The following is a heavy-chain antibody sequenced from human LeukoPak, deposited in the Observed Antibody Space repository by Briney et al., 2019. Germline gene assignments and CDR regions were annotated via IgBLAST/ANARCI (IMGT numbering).Heavy chain of an antibody. D-gene: IGHD1-26*01. V-gene: IGHV1-18*01. CDR1: GYTFTSYG. CDR2: ISSYNGNT. Sequence: ASVKVSCKASGYTFTSYGISWVRQAPGQGLEWMGWISSYNGNTNYAQKLQGRATMTTDTSTSTAYMELSSLRSEDTAVYYCARDNSVGDVAWWFDPWGQGTLVTVSS. J-gene: IGHJ5*02. CDR3: ARDNSVGDVAWWFDP.